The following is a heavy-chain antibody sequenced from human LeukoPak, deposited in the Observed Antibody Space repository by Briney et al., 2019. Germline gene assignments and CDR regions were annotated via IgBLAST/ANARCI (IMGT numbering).Heavy chain of an antibody. V-gene: IGHV3-7*01. J-gene: IGHJ6*02. Sequence: GGSLRLSCAASGFTFSDYYMSWIRQAPGKGLEWVAHIKQDGSEKYYVGSVKGRFTISRDNAKNSLYLQMNSLRAEDTAVYYCATSSRGLDYGDYDYYYYYGMDVWGQGTTVTVSS. CDR2: IKQDGSEK. D-gene: IGHD4-17*01. CDR1: GFTFSDYY. CDR3: ATSSRGLDYGDYDYYYYYGMDV.